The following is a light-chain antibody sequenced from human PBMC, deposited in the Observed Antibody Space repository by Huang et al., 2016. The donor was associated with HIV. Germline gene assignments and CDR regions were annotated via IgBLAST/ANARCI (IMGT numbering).Light chain of an antibody. CDR3: QQYNNWPPGDT. J-gene: IGKJ2*01. V-gene: IGKV3-15*01. CDR1: HSVSSN. CDR2: GAA. Sequence: EIAMTQSPATLYVSPGERVTLSCRASHSVSSNLAWYQQKPGQAPRRLLYGAATRATGSPARFSGSGCGTEFTLTISSLQSEDFAIYYCQQYNNWPPGDTFGQGTKLQIK.